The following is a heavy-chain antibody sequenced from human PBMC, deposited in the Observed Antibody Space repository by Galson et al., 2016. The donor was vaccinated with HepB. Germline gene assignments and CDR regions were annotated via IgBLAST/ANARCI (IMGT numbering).Heavy chain of an antibody. D-gene: IGHD6-19*01. CDR1: GDSVSSKTVA. CDR3: VRAATTLRSGWKTLAPRFYYSGMDV. J-gene: IGHJ6*02. CDR2: AYSRSRWHT. Sequence: CAISGDSVSSKTVAWNWIRQSPSRGLEWLGGAYSRSRWHTDYAPSMKSRITISSDTSKNQFSLQLNSVTPEDTAVYYCVRAATTLRSGWKTLAPRFYYSGMDVWGQGTTVTVSS. V-gene: IGHV6-1*01.